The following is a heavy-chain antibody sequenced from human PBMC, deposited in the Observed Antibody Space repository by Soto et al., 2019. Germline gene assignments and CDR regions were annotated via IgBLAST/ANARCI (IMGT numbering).Heavy chain of an antibody. D-gene: IGHD6-6*01. CDR1: GFTFSSYA. CDR3: AKSIAARPTYFDY. J-gene: IGHJ4*02. V-gene: IGHV3-23*01. Sequence: GGSLRLSCAASGFTFSSYAMSWVRQAPGKGLEWVSAISGSGGSTYYADSVKGRFTISRDNSKNTLYLQMNSLRAEDTAVYYYAKSIAARPTYFDYWGQGTLVTVSS. CDR2: ISGSGGST.